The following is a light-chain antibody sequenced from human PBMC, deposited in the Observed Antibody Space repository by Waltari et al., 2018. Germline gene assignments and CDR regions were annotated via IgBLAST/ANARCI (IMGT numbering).Light chain of an antibody. V-gene: IGKV4-1*01. CDR1: QSVLYRSNNKNY. CDR3: QQYVRTPSLT. CDR2: WAS. J-gene: IGKJ4*01. Sequence: DIVMTQSPDTLAVSLGERATINCTTSQSVLYRSNNKNYLAWYQQNPGQPPKLLISWASTRDSGVPDRFIGSGSGTEFTLTIRSLQAEDVAVYYCQQYVRTPSLTFGGGTKVEI.